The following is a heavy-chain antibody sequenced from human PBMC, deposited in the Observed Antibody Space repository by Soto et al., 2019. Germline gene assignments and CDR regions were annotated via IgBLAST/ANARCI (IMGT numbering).Heavy chain of an antibody. Sequence: GGSLRLSCAASGFTFGAFAMGWVRQTPGKGLEWVSTISGTGETTYYTDSVKGRFTISSDKSKNTVYLQMNSLRVEDTATYYCARLQIYGVQRWFDPWGQGTLVTVSS. CDR1: GFTFGAFA. CDR3: ARLQIYGVQRWFDP. CDR2: ISGTGETT. D-gene: IGHD3-3*01. J-gene: IGHJ5*02. V-gene: IGHV3-23*01.